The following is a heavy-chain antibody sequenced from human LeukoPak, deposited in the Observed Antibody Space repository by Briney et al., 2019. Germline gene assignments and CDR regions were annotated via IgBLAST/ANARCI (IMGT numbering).Heavy chain of an antibody. CDR3: ARGPYDFWSGYYVNWFDP. Sequence: SVKVSCKASGGTFSSYAISWVRQAPGQGLEWMGGTIPIFGTANYAQKFQGRVTITADKSTSTAYMELSSLRSEDTAVYYCARGPYDFWSGYYVNWFDPWGQGTLVTVSS. D-gene: IGHD3-3*01. V-gene: IGHV1-69*06. CDR1: GGTFSSYA. J-gene: IGHJ5*02. CDR2: TIPIFGTA.